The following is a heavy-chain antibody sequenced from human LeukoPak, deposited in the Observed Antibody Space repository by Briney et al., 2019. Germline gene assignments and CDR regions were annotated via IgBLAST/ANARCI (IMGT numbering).Heavy chain of an antibody. V-gene: IGHV4-39*01. D-gene: IGHD2-21*02. CDR1: GGSISSSRFY. CDR3: ARHVSSDLRIVVVTSDWYFDR. Sequence: SETLSLTCIVSGGSISSSRFYWGWVRQPPGKGLEWIVTIYYSGSTYYNPSLKSRVTISANTSKNQFSLNLSSVTAADTGVYYCARHVSSDLRIVVVTSDWYFDRWGRGTLVTVSS. J-gene: IGHJ2*01. CDR2: IYYSGST.